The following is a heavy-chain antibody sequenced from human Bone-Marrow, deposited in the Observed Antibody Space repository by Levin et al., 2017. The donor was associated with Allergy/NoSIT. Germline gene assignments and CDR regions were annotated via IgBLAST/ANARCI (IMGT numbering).Heavy chain of an antibody. Sequence: LRLSCSVSGASISSGGYYWNWIRQHPGKGLEWIGYIYYSGSTNHNPSLKSRVTISVDTSKNEFSLKMTSVSAADTAVYFWARSGSGSNWFDPWGQGTLVIVSS. V-gene: IGHV4-31*03. D-gene: IGHD3-10*01. J-gene: IGHJ5*02. CDR2: IYYSGST. CDR3: ARSGSGSNWFDP. CDR1: GASISSGGYY.